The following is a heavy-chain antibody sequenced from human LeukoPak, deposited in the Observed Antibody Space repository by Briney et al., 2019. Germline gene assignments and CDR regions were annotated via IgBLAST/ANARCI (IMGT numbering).Heavy chain of an antibody. J-gene: IGHJ4*02. V-gene: IGHV4-38-2*02. CDR2: IYHSGST. D-gene: IGHD2-2*01. CDR1: GYSISSGYY. CDR3: ARDRGPAAAIFDY. Sequence: PSETLSLTCTVSGYSISSGYYWGWIRQPPGKGLEWIGSIYHSGSTYYNPSLKSRVTISVDTSKNQFSLKLSSVTAADTAVYYCARDRGPAAAIFDYWGQGTLVNVSS.